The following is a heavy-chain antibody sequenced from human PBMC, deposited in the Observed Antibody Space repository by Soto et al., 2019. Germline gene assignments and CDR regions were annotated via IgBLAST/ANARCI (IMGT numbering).Heavy chain of an antibody. Sequence: PGGSLRLSCAASGFTFSSYAMHWVRQAPGKGLEWVAVISYDGSNKYYADSVKGRFTISRDNSKNSLYLQMNSLRAEDTAVYYCARDGYGDYDPDYWGQGTLVTVSS. J-gene: IGHJ4*02. CDR2: ISYDGSNK. CDR3: ARDGYGDYDPDY. CDR1: GFTFSSYA. D-gene: IGHD4-17*01. V-gene: IGHV3-30-3*01.